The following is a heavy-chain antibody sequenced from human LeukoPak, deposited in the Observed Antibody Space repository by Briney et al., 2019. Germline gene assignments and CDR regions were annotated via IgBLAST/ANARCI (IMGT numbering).Heavy chain of an antibody. Sequence: SVKVSCKASGGTFSSYAISWVRQAPGQGLEWMGGIIPIFGTANYAQKFQGRVTITADESTSTAYMELSSLRSEDTAVYYCARHPGKTRPGIAVFAVRGYYFDYWGQGTLVTVSS. CDR2: IIPIFGTA. V-gene: IGHV1-69*01. CDR1: GGTFSSYA. D-gene: IGHD6-19*01. CDR3: ARHPGKTRPGIAVFAVRGYYFDY. J-gene: IGHJ4*02.